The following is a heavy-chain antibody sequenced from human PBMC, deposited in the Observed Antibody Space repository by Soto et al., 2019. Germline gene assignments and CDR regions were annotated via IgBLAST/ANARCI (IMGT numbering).Heavy chain of an antibody. CDR1: DGSISNDSFC. V-gene: IGHV4-39*01. CDR2: VCSSGRS. J-gene: IGHJ4*02. CDR3: ARHFNHHFWSGYSGPYYFDY. D-gene: IGHD3-3*02. Sequence: XGTLSLTCTVSDGSISNDSFCWGRVRQPPGQGLEWIGTVCSSGRSYYNPSLKSRVTIAVDTSKSQFSLMLTSVTTADTAVYFSARHFNHHFWSGYSGPYYFDYWGQGHLVTVSS.